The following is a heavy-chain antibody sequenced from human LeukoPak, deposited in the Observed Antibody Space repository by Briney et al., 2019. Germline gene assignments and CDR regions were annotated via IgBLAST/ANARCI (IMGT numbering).Heavy chain of an antibody. CDR3: ARDLDYGGKSNFDY. Sequence: GGSLRLSCAASGFTFSSYWMHWVRQAPGKGLVWVSRIKSAGSSIMYADSVKGRFTISRDNAKNTLYLQMNSLRAEDTAVYYCARDLDYGGKSNFDYWGQGTLVTVSS. J-gene: IGHJ4*02. V-gene: IGHV3-74*03. D-gene: IGHD4-23*01. CDR2: IKSAGSSI. CDR1: GFTFSSYW.